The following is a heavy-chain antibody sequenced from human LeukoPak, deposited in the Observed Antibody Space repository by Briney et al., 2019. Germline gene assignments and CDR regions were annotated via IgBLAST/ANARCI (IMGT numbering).Heavy chain of an antibody. CDR2: ISYDGSNK. CDR3: ARDSYEYYDSSGYYPH. Sequence: GGSLRLSCAASGFTFSSYAMSWVRQAPGKGLEWVAVISYDGSNKYYADSVKGRFTISRDNSKNTLYLQMNSLRAEDTAVYYCARDSYEYYDSSGYYPHWGQGTLVTVSS. J-gene: IGHJ4*02. V-gene: IGHV3-30-3*01. CDR1: GFTFSSYA. D-gene: IGHD3-22*01.